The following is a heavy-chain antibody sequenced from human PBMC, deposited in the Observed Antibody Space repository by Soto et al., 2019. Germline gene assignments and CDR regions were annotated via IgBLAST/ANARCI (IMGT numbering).Heavy chain of an antibody. CDR2: ISSSSSTI. D-gene: IGHD3-10*01. V-gene: IGHV3-48*02. CDR1: GFTFSSYS. CDR3: VTLLKGLDYYRF. Sequence: GGSLRLSCAASGFTFSSYSMNWVRQAPGKGLEWVSYISSSSSTIYYADSVKGRFTISRDNAKNSLYLQMNSLRDEDTAVYYCVTLLKGLDYYRFWGQGTLVTVSS. J-gene: IGHJ1*01.